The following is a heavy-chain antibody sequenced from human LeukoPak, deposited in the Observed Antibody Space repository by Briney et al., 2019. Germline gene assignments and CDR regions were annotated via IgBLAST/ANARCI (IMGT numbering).Heavy chain of an antibody. CDR1: GASITNNSYY. CDR2: ISYSGSS. D-gene: IGHD6-19*01. J-gene: IGHJ5*02. V-gene: IGHV4-39*02. CDR3: AREDGSGWSRYNWFDP. Sequence: SETLSLTCSVSGASITNNSYYWGWIRQPPGKGLEWIGSISYSGSSYFNPSLKSRVTISVDTSKNHFSLKLSSVTAADTAVYYCAREDGSGWSRYNWFDPWGQGTLVTVSS.